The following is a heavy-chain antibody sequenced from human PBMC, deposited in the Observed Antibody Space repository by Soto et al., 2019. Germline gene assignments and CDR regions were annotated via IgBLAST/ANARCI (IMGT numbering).Heavy chain of an antibody. D-gene: IGHD2-2*01. Sequence: SETLFLTCAVSGDSISGSQWWSWVRLPPGKGLEWIGDISHTGTTNYNPSLKSRVTMSVDKPKNQFSLNLTSVTAADTAVYYCARVLSSRDEYFDYWGQGTVVTGSS. CDR1: GDSISGSQW. CDR2: ISHTGTT. CDR3: ARVLSSRDEYFDY. J-gene: IGHJ4*02. V-gene: IGHV4-4*02.